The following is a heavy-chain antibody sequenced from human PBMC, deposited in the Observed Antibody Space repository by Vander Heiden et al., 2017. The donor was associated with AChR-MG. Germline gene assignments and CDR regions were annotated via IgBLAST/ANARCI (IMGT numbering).Heavy chain of an antibody. Sequence: QVQLVESGGGVVQPGRSLRLSCAASGFTFSSYGMHWVRQAPGKRLEWVAVISYDGSNKYYADSVKGRFTISRDNSKNTLYLQMNSLRAEDTAVYYCAKGAVAIPRWGQGTLVTVSS. CDR1: GFTFSSYG. J-gene: IGHJ4*02. CDR3: AKGAVAIPR. D-gene: IGHD6-19*01. V-gene: IGHV3-30*18. CDR2: ISYDGSNK.